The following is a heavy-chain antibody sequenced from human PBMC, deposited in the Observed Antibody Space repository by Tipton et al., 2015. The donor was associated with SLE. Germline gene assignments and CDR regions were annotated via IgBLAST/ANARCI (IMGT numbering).Heavy chain of an antibody. Sequence: LRLSCTVSGGSISSHYWSWVRQPPGKGLEWIGYIYYSGSTNYNPSLKSRVTISVDTSKNQFSLKLSSVTAADTAVYYCVRQKSSGYYFDYWGQGTLVTVSS. CDR3: VRQKSSGYYFDY. CDR2: IYYSGST. J-gene: IGHJ4*02. V-gene: IGHV4-59*08. D-gene: IGHD6-19*01. CDR1: GGSISSHY.